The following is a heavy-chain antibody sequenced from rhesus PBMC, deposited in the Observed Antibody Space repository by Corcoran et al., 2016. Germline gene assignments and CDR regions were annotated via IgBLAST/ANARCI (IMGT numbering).Heavy chain of an antibody. D-gene: IGHD4-29*01. CDR3: ASDYGGY. J-gene: IGHJ4*01. Sequence: QVQLQESGPGLVKPSETLSLTCTVSGYSISSGYYWSWIRQPPGKGLEWIGYITDSGSASYNPSLKSRVTISRDTSKNQFSLKLNSVTAADTAVYYCASDYGGYWGQGVLVTVSS. V-gene: IGHV4-122*02. CDR2: ITDSGSA. CDR1: GYSISSGYY.